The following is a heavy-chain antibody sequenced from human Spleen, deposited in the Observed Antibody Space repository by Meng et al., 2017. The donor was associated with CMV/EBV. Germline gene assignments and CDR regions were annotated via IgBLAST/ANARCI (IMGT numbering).Heavy chain of an antibody. D-gene: IGHD2-21*01. J-gene: IGHJ5*02. CDR2: IYPGDSDT. CDR3: ARRGYCGGDCFGFDP. CDR1: GYSFTSYW. V-gene: IGHV5-51*01. Sequence: GGSLKISCKGSGYSFTSYWIGWVRQMPGKGLEWMGIIYPGDSDTRYSPSFQGQVTISADKSISTAYLQWSSLKASDTAMYYCARRGYCGGDCFGFDPWGQGTLVTVSS.